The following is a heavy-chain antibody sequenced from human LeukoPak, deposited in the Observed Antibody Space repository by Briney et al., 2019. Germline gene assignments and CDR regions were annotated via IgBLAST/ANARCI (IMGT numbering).Heavy chain of an antibody. D-gene: IGHD2-15*01. Sequence: GGSLRLSCAASGFTFRSYSMNWVRQAPGKGLEWVSSINSDSNYIYYADSVQGQFTISRDNAKNSLYLQMNSLGAEDTAVYYCAREECGSCFSGGDYWGQGTLVTVSS. CDR1: GFTFRSYS. CDR3: AREECGSCFSGGDY. V-gene: IGHV3-21*04. J-gene: IGHJ4*02. CDR2: INSDSNYI.